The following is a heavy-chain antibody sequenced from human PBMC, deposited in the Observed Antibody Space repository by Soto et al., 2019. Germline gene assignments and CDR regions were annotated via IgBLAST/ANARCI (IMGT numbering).Heavy chain of an antibody. D-gene: IGHD1-26*01. Sequence: QVQLQESGPGLVKPSQTLSLTCIVSGGSISSGGYYWTWIRQHPERGLECIGYIYYSGSTFYNPSLKSRVTISVDTSKNQFSLKLSSVTAADTAVYYCARDGSYRGWVDPWGQGTLVTVSS. J-gene: IGHJ5*02. CDR2: IYYSGST. CDR1: GGSISSGGYY. V-gene: IGHV4-31*03. CDR3: ARDGSYRGWVDP.